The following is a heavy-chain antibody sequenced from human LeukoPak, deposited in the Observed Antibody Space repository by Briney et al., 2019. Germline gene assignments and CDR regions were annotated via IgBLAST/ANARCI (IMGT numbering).Heavy chain of an antibody. J-gene: IGHJ4*02. D-gene: IGHD3-3*01. CDR1: GGTFISYA. CDR3: ARWHDFWSGYYLY. Sequence: ASVKISCKASGGTFISYAISWVRQAPGQGLEWMGRIIPILGIANYAQKFQGRVTMTRDTSISTAYMELSRLRSDDTAVYYCARWHDFWSGYYLYWGQGTLVTVSS. CDR2: IIPILGIA. V-gene: IGHV1-69*04.